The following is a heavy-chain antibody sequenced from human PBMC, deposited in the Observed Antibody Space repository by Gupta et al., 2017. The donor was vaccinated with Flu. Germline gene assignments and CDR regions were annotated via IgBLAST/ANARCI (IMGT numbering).Heavy chain of an antibody. Sequence: EVQLVESGGGLVEPGGSLRLSCVVSGFTSSNYWKLWVRQVPGKGLVWVSNIDCDGTETKYADSVRDRFTVSRDNAKNTVYLQMTGRRVEDTAIFYCARGNYGMDVWGQGTTVTVSS. CDR2: IDCDGTET. CDR1: GFTSSNYW. V-gene: IGHV3-74*03. J-gene: IGHJ6*02. CDR3: ARGNYGMDV.